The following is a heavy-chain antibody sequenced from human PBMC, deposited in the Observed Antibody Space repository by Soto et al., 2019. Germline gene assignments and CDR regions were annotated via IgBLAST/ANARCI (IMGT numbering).Heavy chain of an antibody. J-gene: IGHJ4*02. Sequence: GGSLRLSCAASGFTFISYGMRWVRQAPGKGLEWVAVIWYDGSNKYYADSVKGRFTISRDNSKNTLYLQMNSLRAEDTAVYYCAREPYSSSGQYFDYWGQGTLVTVSS. D-gene: IGHD6-13*01. CDR2: IWYDGSNK. CDR3: AREPYSSSGQYFDY. V-gene: IGHV3-33*01. CDR1: GFTFISYG.